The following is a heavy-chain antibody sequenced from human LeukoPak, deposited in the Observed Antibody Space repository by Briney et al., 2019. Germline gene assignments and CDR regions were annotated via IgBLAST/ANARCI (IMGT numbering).Heavy chain of an antibody. CDR1: GFTFTSDA. CDR3: AKCSTSAYTTGWCNWIDS. Sequence: AGGSLRLSCVASGFTFTSDAMNWVRQAPGKGLEWVSSTVSRGTTQYADSVKGRFTVSRDTSKNTLYLQMNSLRADDTAVYYCAKCSTSAYTTGWCNWIDSWGQGTLVTVSS. V-gene: IGHV3-23*01. CDR2: TVSRGTT. D-gene: IGHD6-19*01. J-gene: IGHJ5*01.